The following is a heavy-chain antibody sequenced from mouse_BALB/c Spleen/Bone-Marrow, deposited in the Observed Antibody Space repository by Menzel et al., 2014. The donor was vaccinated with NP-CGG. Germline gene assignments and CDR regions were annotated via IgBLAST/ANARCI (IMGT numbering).Heavy chain of an antibody. J-gene: IGHJ2*02. CDR1: GYDFSNYL. CDR3: ARHDGYLDY. Sequence: QVQLQQSGAELVRPGTSVKVSCKASGYDFSNYLIEWVKQRPGQGLEWIGVINPGSGNSNYNERFKGKATLTVDKSSSTAYIHLNSLTSDDSAVYFCARHDGYLDYWGQGTSLTVSS. CDR2: INPGSGNS. V-gene: IGHV1-54*01. D-gene: IGHD2-3*01.